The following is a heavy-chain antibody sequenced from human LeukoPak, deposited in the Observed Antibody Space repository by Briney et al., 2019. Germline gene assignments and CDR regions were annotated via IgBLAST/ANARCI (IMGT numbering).Heavy chain of an antibody. V-gene: IGHV4-39*01. D-gene: IGHD3-16*01. CDR1: DGSISSSSYY. Sequence: SETLSLTCTVSDGSISSSSYYWGWIRQPPGKGLEWIVNIYYSGSTYYSPSLKSRVTISVDTSKNQFSLKLSSVTAADTAVYYCARHSGGYYDYWGQGTLVTVSS. CDR3: ARHSGGYYDY. J-gene: IGHJ4*02. CDR2: IYYSGST.